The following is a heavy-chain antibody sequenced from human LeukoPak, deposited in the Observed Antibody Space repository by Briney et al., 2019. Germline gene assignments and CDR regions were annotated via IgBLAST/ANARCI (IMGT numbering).Heavy chain of an antibody. J-gene: IGHJ6*03. CDR1: GFTFSSYG. Sequence: GGSLRLSCAASGFTFSSYGMRWVRQAPGKGLEWVAVISYDGSNKYYADSVKGRFTISRDNSKNTLYLQMNSLKGDDTAVYYCAKDSAFYYIDVWGKGTTVIISS. D-gene: IGHD3-10*01. V-gene: IGHV3-30*18. CDR2: ISYDGSNK. CDR3: AKDSAFYYIDV.